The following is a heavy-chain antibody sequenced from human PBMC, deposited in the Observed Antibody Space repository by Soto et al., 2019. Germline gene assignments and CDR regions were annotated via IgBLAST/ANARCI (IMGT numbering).Heavy chain of an antibody. Sequence: GGSLRLSCAASGFTFSDYYMSWIRQAPGKGLEWVSYISSSSSYTNYADSVKGRFTISRDNAKNSLYLQMDSLRAEDTAVYYCARAWGDCTNGVCRHAFDIWGQGTVVTVSS. CDR1: GFTFSDYY. V-gene: IGHV3-11*06. CDR3: ARAWGDCTNGVCRHAFDI. D-gene: IGHD2-8*01. J-gene: IGHJ3*02. CDR2: ISSSSSYT.